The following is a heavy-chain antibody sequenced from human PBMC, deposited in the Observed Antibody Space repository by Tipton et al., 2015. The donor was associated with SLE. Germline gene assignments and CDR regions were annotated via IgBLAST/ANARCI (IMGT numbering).Heavy chain of an antibody. J-gene: IGHJ3*02. Sequence: SLRLSCAASGFTVSTNYMNWVRQAPGRGLEWVSVIYSGGGGTYYADSVLGRFTISRDQSKNTLYLQINSLRAEDTAVYFCARRSLATSGFFDIWGQGTMVTVSS. V-gene: IGHV3-53*01. CDR3: ARRSLATSGFFDI. D-gene: IGHD3-10*01. CDR1: GFTVSTNY. CDR2: IYSGGGGT.